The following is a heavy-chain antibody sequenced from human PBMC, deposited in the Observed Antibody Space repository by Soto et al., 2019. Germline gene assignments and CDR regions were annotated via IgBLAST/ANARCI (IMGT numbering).Heavy chain of an antibody. CDR1: GGTFSSYA. J-gene: IGHJ6*02. D-gene: IGHD2-2*01. Sequence: SVKVSCKASGGTFSSYAISWVRQAPGQGFEWMGGIIPIFGTANYAQKFQGRVTITADESTSTAYMELSSLRSEDTAVYYCASGLGGFTDDIVVVPPGPPDVWGQGTTVTVYS. CDR3: ASGLGGFTDDIVVVPPGPPDV. CDR2: IIPIFGTA. V-gene: IGHV1-69*13.